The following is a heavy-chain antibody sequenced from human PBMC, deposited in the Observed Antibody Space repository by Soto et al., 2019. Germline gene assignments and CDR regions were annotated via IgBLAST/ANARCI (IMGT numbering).Heavy chain of an antibody. Sequence: QVQLVQSGAEVKKPGASVKVSCKASGYTFTSYYMHWVRQAPGQGLEWMGIINPSGGSTSYAQKFQGRVTMTRDTSTSTVYVELSSLRSEDTAVYYCAGDPAVAGTDYYYYYGMDVWGQGTTVTVSS. CDR2: INPSGGST. CDR1: GYTFTSYY. CDR3: AGDPAVAGTDYYYYYGMDV. J-gene: IGHJ6*02. D-gene: IGHD6-19*01. V-gene: IGHV1-46*01.